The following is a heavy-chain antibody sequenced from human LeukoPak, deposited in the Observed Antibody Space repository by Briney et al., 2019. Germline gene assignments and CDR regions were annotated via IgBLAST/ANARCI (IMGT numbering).Heavy chain of an antibody. CDR2: VHYDGTNK. CDR1: GFTFSSYG. CDR3: ASLYYYDSSGYYDFMRWENQGDYFDY. V-gene: IGHV3-30*02. Sequence: GGSLRLSCAASGFTFSSYGMHWVRQAPGKGLEWVAFVHYDGTNKYYADSVKGRFTISRDNSKNTLYLQMNSLRSEDTAVYYCASLYYYDSSGYYDFMRWENQGDYFDYWGQGTLVTVSS. D-gene: IGHD3-22*01. J-gene: IGHJ4*02.